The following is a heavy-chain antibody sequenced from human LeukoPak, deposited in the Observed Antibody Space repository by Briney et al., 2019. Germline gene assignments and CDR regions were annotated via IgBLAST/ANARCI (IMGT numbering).Heavy chain of an antibody. J-gene: IGHJ6*03. V-gene: IGHV3-20*04. CDR3: ARATYYYDSSGYTPPSYYYYYYMDV. Sequence: GGSLRLSCAASGFTFDDYGMSAVRHAPGEGLEWVSGIHWNGGSTVYADSVKGRFTISRDNAKNSLYLQMNSLRAEDTALYYCARATYYYDSSGYTPPSYYYYYYMDVWGKGTTVTVSS. D-gene: IGHD3-22*01. CDR1: GFTFDDYG. CDR2: IHWNGGST.